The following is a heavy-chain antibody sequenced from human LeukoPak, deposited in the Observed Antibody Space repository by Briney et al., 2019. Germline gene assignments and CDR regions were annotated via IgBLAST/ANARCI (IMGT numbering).Heavy chain of an antibody. V-gene: IGHV1-2*02. CDR1: GYTFTGYY. D-gene: IGHD6-19*01. Sequence: GASVKVSCKASGYTFTGYYMHWVRQAPGQGLEWMGWINPNSGGTNYAQKFQGRVTMTRDTSISTAYMELSRLRSDDTAVYYCTRETSYSSSFDYWGQGTLVTVSS. CDR3: TRETSYSSSFDY. CDR2: INPNSGGT. J-gene: IGHJ4*02.